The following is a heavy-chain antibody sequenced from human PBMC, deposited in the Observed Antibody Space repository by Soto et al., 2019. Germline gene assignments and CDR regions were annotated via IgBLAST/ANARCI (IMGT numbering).Heavy chain of an antibody. Sequence: ESGGGVVQPGRSLRLSCAASGFTFSSYGMHWVRQAPGKGLEWVAVISYDGSNKYYADSVKGRFTISRDNSKNTLYLQMNSLRAEDTAVYYCAKDLFLLGGGMDVWGQGTTVTVSS. CDR3: AKDLFLLGGGMDV. V-gene: IGHV3-30*18. D-gene: IGHD2-15*01. J-gene: IGHJ6*02. CDR1: GFTFSSYG. CDR2: ISYDGSNK.